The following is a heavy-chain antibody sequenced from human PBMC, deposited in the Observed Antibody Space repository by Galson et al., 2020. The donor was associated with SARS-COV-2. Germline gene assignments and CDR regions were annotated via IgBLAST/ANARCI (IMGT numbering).Heavy chain of an antibody. Sequence: GGSLRLSCAASGFSFSTYSMNWVRQAPGKGLEWISYISSSSRTIYQADSVKGRFTISRDNAKNSLYLQMNSLGAEDTAVYYCARCSSDFWSSYYNFDYWGQGTLVTVSS. V-gene: IGHV3-48*04. D-gene: IGHD3-3*01. J-gene: IGHJ4*02. CDR2: ISSSSRTI. CDR3: ARCSSDFWSSYYNFDY. CDR1: GFSFSTYS.